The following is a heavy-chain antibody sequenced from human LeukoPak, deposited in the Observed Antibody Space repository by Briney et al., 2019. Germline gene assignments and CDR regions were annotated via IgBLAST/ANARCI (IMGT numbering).Heavy chain of an antibody. J-gene: IGHJ4*02. Sequence: GSLRLSCAASGFSFSTYVMSWVREAPGKGLEGVSGISGSAGTTYYADSVKGRFTISRDNSKNTLYLQMNSLRAEDTAVYYCAKDQTVGDGHIDFEYWGQGTLVTVSS. CDR1: GFSFSTYV. D-gene: IGHD5-24*01. CDR3: AKDQTVGDGHIDFEY. CDR2: ISGSAGTT. V-gene: IGHV3-23*01.